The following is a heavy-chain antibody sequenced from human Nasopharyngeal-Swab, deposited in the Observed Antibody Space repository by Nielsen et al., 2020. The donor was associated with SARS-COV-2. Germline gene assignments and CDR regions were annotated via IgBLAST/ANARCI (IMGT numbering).Heavy chain of an antibody. J-gene: IGHJ6*02. D-gene: IGHD3-3*01. CDR3: ARANIPEITIFGVVRRTGMDV. CDR2: IYYSGST. CDR1: GGSISSYY. V-gene: IGHV4-59*01. Sequence: SETLSLTGTVSGGSISSYYWSWIRQPPGKGLEWIGYIYYSGSTNYNPSLKSRVTISVDTSKNQFSLKLSSVTAADTAVYYCARANIPEITIFGVVRRTGMDVWGQGTTVTVSS.